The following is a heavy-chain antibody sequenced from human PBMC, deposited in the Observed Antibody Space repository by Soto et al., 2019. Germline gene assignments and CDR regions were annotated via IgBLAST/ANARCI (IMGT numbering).Heavy chain of an antibody. CDR2: ISGSGGNT. D-gene: IGHD6-13*01. J-gene: IGHJ4*02. V-gene: IGHV3-23*01. Sequence: EVQLLESGGGLVQPGGSLRLSCAASGFTFSIYAMSWVRQAPGKGLEWVSTISGSGGNTYYADSVKGRFTISRDSSKNTLYLRMNSLRAEDTAVYYCAMGRYSSSWYTYWGQGTLVTVSS. CDR3: AMGRYSSSWYTY. CDR1: GFTFSIYA.